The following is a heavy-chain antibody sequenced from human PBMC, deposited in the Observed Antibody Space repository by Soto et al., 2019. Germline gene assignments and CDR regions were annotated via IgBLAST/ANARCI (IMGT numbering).Heavy chain of an antibody. CDR2: IIPIFGKI. J-gene: IGHJ6*02. Sequence: QVQLLQSGAEVKKPGSSVRVSCEASGGTFRTYAISWVRQAPGQGLEWMGEIIPIFGKINYAQKFQGRVTIIADESTTTVDMDLRSLRSDDTAIYYCAKGAVAGTPTSYYYYGMDVWGHGTSVTVSS. D-gene: IGHD6-19*01. V-gene: IGHV1-69*12. CDR1: GGTFRTYA. CDR3: AKGAVAGTPTSYYYYGMDV.